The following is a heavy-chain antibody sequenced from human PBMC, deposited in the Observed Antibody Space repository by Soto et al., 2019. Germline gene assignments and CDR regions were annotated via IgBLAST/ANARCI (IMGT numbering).Heavy chain of an antibody. CDR3: ARGSGWVADY. CDR2: LYWDDDN. Sequence: QITLKESGPTLVKPTQTLTLTCTFSGFSLSTSGVGVGWIRQPPGKALEWLALLYWDDDNRYIPSLRSRLTLPQDTSKNLAVLTMTNMDPLDTATYYCARGSGWVADYWGQGTVVTVSS. V-gene: IGHV2-5*02. D-gene: IGHD6-19*01. CDR1: GFSLSTSGVG. J-gene: IGHJ4*02.